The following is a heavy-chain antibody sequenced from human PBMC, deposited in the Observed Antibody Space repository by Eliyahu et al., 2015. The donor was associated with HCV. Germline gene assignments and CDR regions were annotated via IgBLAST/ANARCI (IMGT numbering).Heavy chain of an antibody. CDR2: IIPXSGGT. CDR3: ARGHNYGYEY. J-gene: IGHJ4*02. CDR1: GYTFTXYN. D-gene: IGHD5-18*01. Sequence: QVQLVQSGAEVKKPGASVRVSCKASGYTFTXYNXHXXRQAPGQGLEWMGRIIPXSGGTNYAQKFQGRVTMTRDTSISTAYMELSSLRSDDTAVYYCARGHNYGYEYWGQGTLVTVSS. V-gene: IGHV1-2*06.